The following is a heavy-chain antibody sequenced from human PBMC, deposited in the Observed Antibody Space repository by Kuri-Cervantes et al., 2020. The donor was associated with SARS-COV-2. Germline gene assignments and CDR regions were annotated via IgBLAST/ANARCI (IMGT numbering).Heavy chain of an antibody. CDR1: GFTFSSYG. CDR2: IWYDGSNK. J-gene: IGHJ5*02. CDR3: ARDISRELPPSGGFDP. D-gene: IGHD1-26*01. Sequence: GESLKISCAAPGFTFSSYGMHWVRQAPGKGLEWVAVIWYDGSNKYYADSVKGRFTISRDNSKNTLYLQMNSLRAEDTAVYYCARDISRELPPSGGFDPWGQGTLVTVSS. V-gene: IGHV3-33*01.